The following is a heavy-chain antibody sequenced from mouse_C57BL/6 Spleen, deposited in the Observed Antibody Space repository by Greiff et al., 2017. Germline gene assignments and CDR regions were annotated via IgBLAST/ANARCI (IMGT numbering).Heavy chain of an antibody. V-gene: IGHV1-52*01. CDR2: IDPSDSET. Sequence: QVQLQQPGAELVRPGSSVKLSCKASGYTFTSYWMHWVKQRPIQGLEWIGNIDPSDSETHYNQKFKDKATLTVDKSSSTAYMQLSSLTSEDSAVYYCARWLDSAGHYAMDDWGQGTSVTVSS. D-gene: IGHD3-2*02. J-gene: IGHJ4*01. CDR3: ARWLDSAGHYAMDD. CDR1: GYTFTSYW.